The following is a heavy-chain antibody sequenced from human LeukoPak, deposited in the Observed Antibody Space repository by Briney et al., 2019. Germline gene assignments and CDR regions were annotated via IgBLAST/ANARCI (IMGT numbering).Heavy chain of an antibody. D-gene: IGHD5-18*01. CDR3: ARVDTAMVIDY. V-gene: IGHV1-69*04. CDR2: IIPILGIA. Sequence: SVKVSCKASGGTFSSYAISWVRQAPGQGLEWMGRIIPILGIANYAQKFQGRVTITADKSTSTAYMELSSLRSGDTAVYYCARVDTAMVIDYWGQGTLVTVSS. J-gene: IGHJ4*02. CDR1: GGTFSSYA.